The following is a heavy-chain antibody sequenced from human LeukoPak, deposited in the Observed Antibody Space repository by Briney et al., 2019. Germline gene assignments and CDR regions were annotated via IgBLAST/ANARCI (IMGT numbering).Heavy chain of an antibody. Sequence: ASVKVSCKASGYTFTSYDINWMRQATGQGLEWMGWMSPNSGNTGYAQKFQGRVTMTRDTSTGTAYLELSSLRSEDSAVYYCATSPGGATTFGFDYWGQGTLVTVSS. V-gene: IGHV1-8*01. CDR1: GYTFTSYD. J-gene: IGHJ4*02. CDR2: MSPNSGNT. D-gene: IGHD1-26*01. CDR3: ATSPGGATTFGFDY.